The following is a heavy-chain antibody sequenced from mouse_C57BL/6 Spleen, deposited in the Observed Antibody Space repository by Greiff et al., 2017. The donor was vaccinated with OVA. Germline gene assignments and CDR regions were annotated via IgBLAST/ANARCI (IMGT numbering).Heavy chain of an antibody. J-gene: IGHJ2*01. V-gene: IGHV1-82*01. CDR3: ARQITAVEASDYFDY. D-gene: IGHD1-1*01. CDR1: GYAFSSSW. CDR2: IYPGDGDT. Sequence: QVQLKESGPELVKPGASVKISCKASGYAFSSSWMNWVKQRPGKGLEWIGRIYPGDGDTNYNGKFKGKATLTADKSSSTAYMQLSSLTSEYSAVYFCARQITAVEASDYFDYWGQGTTLTVSS.